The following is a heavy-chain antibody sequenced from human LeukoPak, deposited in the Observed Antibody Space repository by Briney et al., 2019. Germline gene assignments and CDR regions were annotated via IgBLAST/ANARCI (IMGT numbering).Heavy chain of an antibody. D-gene: IGHD1-26*01. CDR2: INPSGGST. CDR3: ARPEVVGATSLWFDP. CDR1: GYTFTSYY. Sequence: ASVKVSCKASGYTFTSYYMHWVRQAPGQGLEWMGIINPSGGSTSYAQKFQGRVTMTRDTSTSTVYMELSSLRSEDTAVYYCARPEVVGATSLWFDPWGQETLVTVSS. V-gene: IGHV1-46*01. J-gene: IGHJ5*02.